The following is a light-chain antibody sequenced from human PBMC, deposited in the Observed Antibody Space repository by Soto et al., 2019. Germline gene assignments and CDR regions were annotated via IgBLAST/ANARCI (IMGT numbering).Light chain of an antibody. CDR3: SSYTSSSTVV. J-gene: IGLJ2*01. CDR1: SSDVGGYNY. Sequence: QSALTKPASVSGSPGQSITISCTGTSSDVGGYNYVSWYQQHPGKAPKLMIYDVSNRPSGVSNRCSGSKSGNTASLTISGLQAEDEADYYCSSYTSSSTVVFGGGTKVTVL. V-gene: IGLV2-14*01. CDR2: DVS.